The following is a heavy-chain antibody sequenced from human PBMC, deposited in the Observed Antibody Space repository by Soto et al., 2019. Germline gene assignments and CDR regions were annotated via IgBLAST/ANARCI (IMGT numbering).Heavy chain of an antibody. D-gene: IGHD6-19*01. CDR3: SKGARSSGWY. J-gene: IGHJ4*02. CDR1: GXTFSSYA. Sequence: GSLRPCCAASGXTFSSYAMSWVRQAPGKGLEWVSSINGSGGTTYYADSVKCLFTISRYNSNNTLYLQMKSLRTADTAVYYCSKGARSSGWYWGQGTLVTVSS. V-gene: IGHV3-23*01. CDR2: INGSGGTT.